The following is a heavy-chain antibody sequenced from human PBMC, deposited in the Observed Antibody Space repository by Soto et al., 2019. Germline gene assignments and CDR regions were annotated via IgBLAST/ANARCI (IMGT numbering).Heavy chain of an antibody. D-gene: IGHD3-22*01. CDR3: VSADYYDSSGYYSRKYYYYYYGMDV. CDR2: INHSGST. V-gene: IGHV4-34*01. J-gene: IGHJ6*02. Sequence: SETLSLTCAVYGGSFSGYYWSWIRQPPGKGLEWIGEINHSGSTNYNPSLKSRVTISVDTSKNQFSLKLSSVTAADTAVYYCVSADYYDSSGYYSRKYYYYYYGMDVWGQGTTVTV. CDR1: GGSFSGYY.